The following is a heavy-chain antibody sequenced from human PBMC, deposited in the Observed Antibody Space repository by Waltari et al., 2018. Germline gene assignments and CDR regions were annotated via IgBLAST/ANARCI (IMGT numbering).Heavy chain of an antibody. CDR3: ARVRDPRGQWCDP. V-gene: IGHV1-2*02. Sequence: QVQLVQSGAEVKKPGASVKVSCKASGYTFTGYYMHWVRQAPGQGLEWRGWFSPNRGGTNYAQKFQGRVTMTRDTSISTAYLELSRLRSDDTAVYYCARVRDPRGQWCDPWGQGTLVTVSS. J-gene: IGHJ5*02. CDR1: GYTFTGYY. CDR2: FSPNRGGT.